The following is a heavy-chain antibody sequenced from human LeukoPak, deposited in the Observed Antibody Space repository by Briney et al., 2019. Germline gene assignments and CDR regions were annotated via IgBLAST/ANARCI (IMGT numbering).Heavy chain of an antibody. Sequence: ASVKVSCKAFGYTFTSYYMHWVRLAPGQGLEWMGLINPNGGSTTYAQKSQGRVTMTRDTSTSTVYMNLSSLRSEDTAVYSCARGNPPYYFNYWGQGTLVTVSS. V-gene: IGHV1-46*01. D-gene: IGHD1-14*01. J-gene: IGHJ4*02. CDR2: INPNGGST. CDR1: GYTFTSYY. CDR3: ARGNPPYYFNY.